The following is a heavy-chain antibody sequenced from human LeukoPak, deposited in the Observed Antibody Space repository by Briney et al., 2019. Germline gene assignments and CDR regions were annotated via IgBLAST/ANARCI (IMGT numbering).Heavy chain of an antibody. J-gene: IGHJ4*02. D-gene: IGHD2-15*01. CDR1: GFTFSSYG. V-gene: IGHV3-33*01. CDR2: IWYDGSNK. CDR3: ARDQDIVVVVAATPSWAIDY. Sequence: GGSLRLSCAASGFTFSSYGMHWVRQAPGKGLEWVAVIWYDGSNKYYADSVKGRFTISRDNSKNTLYLQMNSLRAEDTAVYYCARDQDIVVVVAATPSWAIDYWGQGTLVTVSS.